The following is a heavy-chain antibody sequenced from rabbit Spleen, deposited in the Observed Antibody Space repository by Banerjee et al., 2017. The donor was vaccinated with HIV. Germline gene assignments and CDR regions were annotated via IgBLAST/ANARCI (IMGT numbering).Heavy chain of an antibody. CDR1: GVSFSSSDW. J-gene: IGHJ4*01. CDR2: IYTGSGSA. D-gene: IGHD6-1*01. V-gene: IGHV1S40*01. Sequence: QSLEESGGDLVKPGASLTLTCTASGVSFSSSDWICWVRQAPGKGLEWIGCIYTGSGSAWYASWAKGRFTISKTPSTTVTLQMTSLTAADTATFFCAKTGYDGYGLNLWGPGTLVTVS. CDR3: AKTGYDGYGLNL.